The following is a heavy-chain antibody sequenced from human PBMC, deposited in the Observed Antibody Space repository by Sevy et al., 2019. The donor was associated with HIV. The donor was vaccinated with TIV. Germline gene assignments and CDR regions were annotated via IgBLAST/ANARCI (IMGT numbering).Heavy chain of an antibody. D-gene: IGHD6-13*01. V-gene: IGHV1-2*02. CDR2: INPHSGGT. CDR1: GYTFTSYG. CDR3: ARDAAIAAQGELDP. Sequence: ASVKVSCKASGYTFTSYGISWVRQAPGQGLEWMGWINPHSGGTNSAQKFQGRVTMTRDTSISTAYMELSRLRFDDTAVYYCARDAAIAAQGELDPWGQGTLVTVSS. J-gene: IGHJ5*02.